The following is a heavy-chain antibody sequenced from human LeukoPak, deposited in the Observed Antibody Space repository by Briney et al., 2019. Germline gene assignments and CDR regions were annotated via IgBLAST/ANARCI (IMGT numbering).Heavy chain of an antibody. Sequence: ASVKVSCKASGYIFTGYYIHWVRQAPGQGLEWMGWINPNSGGTNYAQKFQGRVTMTRDTSISTAYMELSRLRSDDTAVYYCARDPQYCSGGSCYLSRHDAFDIWGQGTMVTVSS. D-gene: IGHD2-15*01. J-gene: IGHJ3*02. CDR1: GYIFTGYY. V-gene: IGHV1-2*02. CDR2: INPNSGGT. CDR3: ARDPQYCSGGSCYLSRHDAFDI.